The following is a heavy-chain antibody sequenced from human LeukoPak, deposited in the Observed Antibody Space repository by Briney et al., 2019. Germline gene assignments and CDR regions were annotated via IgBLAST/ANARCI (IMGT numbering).Heavy chain of an antibody. V-gene: IGHV4-31*03. D-gene: IGHD3-10*01. Sequence: TLSLTCTVSGGSISSGGYYWSWIRQHPGKGLEWIGYIDYSGSTYYNPSLKRRVTISVDTSKNHFSLTLSSVTAADTAVYYCARVARDDSSYDYWGQGTLVTVSS. CDR2: IDYSGST. CDR3: ARVARDDSSYDY. CDR1: GGSISSGGYY. J-gene: IGHJ4*02.